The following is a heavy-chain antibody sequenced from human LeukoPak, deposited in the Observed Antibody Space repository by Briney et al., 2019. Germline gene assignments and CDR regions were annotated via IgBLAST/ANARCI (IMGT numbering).Heavy chain of an antibody. V-gene: IGHV1-18*04. CDR1: GYTFITYG. Sequence: ASVKVSCKASGYTFITYGISWVRQAPGQGLEWMGWISAYNGNTNCAQKLQGRVTMTTDTSTSTAYMELRSLRSDDTAVYYCARAGYYGDYGDYWGQGTLVTVSS. J-gene: IGHJ4*02. D-gene: IGHD4-17*01. CDR2: ISAYNGNT. CDR3: ARAGYYGDYGDY.